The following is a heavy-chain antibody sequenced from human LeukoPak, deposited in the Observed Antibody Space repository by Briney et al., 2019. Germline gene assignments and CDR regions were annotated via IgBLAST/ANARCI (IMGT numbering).Heavy chain of an antibody. V-gene: IGHV1-18*01. CDR2: ISAYNGNT. Sequence: ASVKVSCKASGYTFTSYGISWVRQAPGQGLEWMGWISAYNGNTNYAQKLQGRVTMTTDTSTSTAYMELRSLRSDDTAVYYCARAPGLAAAGTIPMDGWGQGTTVTVSS. D-gene: IGHD6-13*01. CDR1: GYTFTSYG. CDR3: ARAPGLAAAGTIPMDG. J-gene: IGHJ6*02.